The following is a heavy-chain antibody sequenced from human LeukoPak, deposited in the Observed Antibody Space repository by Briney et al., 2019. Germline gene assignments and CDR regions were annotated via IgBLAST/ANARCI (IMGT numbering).Heavy chain of an antibody. D-gene: IGHD2-15*01. V-gene: IGHV3-21*01. CDR3: ARDKGIVVVVAPYYYYMDV. CDR1: GFTFSSYS. J-gene: IGHJ6*03. Sequence: GGSLRLSCAAFGFTFSSYSMNWVRQAPGEGLEWVSSISSSSSYIYYADSVKGRFTISRDNAKNSLYLQMNSLRAEDTAVYYCARDKGIVVVVAPYYYYMDVWGKGTTVTVSS. CDR2: ISSSSSYI.